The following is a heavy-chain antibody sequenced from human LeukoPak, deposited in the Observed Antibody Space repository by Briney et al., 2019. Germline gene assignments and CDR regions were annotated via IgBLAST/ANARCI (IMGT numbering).Heavy chain of an antibody. Sequence: SLKVSCKASGGTFSSYAISWVRQAPGQGLEWMGGIIPIFGTANYAQKFQGRVTITTDESTSTAYMELSSLRSEDTAVYYCASWGLWFGELAPDYWGQGTLVTVSS. CDR1: GGTFSSYA. V-gene: IGHV1-69*05. J-gene: IGHJ4*02. CDR3: ASWGLWFGELAPDY. CDR2: IIPIFGTA. D-gene: IGHD3-10*01.